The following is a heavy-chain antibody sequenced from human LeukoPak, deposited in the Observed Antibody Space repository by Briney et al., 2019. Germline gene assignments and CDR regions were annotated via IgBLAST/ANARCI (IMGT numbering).Heavy chain of an antibody. CDR3: ARGGSPYYYYYYMDV. CDR2: INPNSGGT. J-gene: IGHJ6*03. CDR1: GGTFSSYA. D-gene: IGHD3-10*01. V-gene: IGHV1-2*06. Sequence: ASVKVSCKASGGTFSSYAISWVRQAPGQGLEWMGRINPNSGGTNYAQKFQGRVTMTRDTSISTAYMELSRLRSDDTAEYYCARGGSPYYYYYYMDVWGKGTTVTVSS.